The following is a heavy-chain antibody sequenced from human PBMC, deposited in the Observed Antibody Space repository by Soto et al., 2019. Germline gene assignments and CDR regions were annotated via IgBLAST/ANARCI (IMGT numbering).Heavy chain of an antibody. CDR2: IVVGSGNT. Sequence: ASVKVSCKASGFTFTSSAVQWVRQARGQRLEWIGWIVVGSGNTNYAQKFQERVTITRDMSTSTAYMELSSLRSDDTAVYYCARRGSYSRHFDYWAREPWSPSPQ. J-gene: IGHJ4*02. CDR1: GFTFTSSA. V-gene: IGHV1-58*01. CDR3: ARRGSYSRHFDY. D-gene: IGHD1-26*01.